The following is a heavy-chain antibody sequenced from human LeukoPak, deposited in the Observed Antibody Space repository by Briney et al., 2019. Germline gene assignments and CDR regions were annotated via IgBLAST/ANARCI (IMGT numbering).Heavy chain of an antibody. Sequence: PGGSLRLSCAGSGFSFRRFWMTWVRQAPGRGLEWVANINGDGDGKRYAESVKDRFTISRDNARSLVFLQIHSLRDEDTALYYCARDSSPDSATTYYDALDMWGQGTMVTVSS. CDR2: INGDGDGK. CDR1: GFSFRRFW. J-gene: IGHJ3*02. D-gene: IGHD1-1*01. CDR3: ARDSSPDSATTYYDALDM. V-gene: IGHV3-7*01.